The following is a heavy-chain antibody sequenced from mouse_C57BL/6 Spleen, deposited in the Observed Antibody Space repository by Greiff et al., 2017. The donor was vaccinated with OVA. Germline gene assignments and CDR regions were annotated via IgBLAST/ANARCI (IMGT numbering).Heavy chain of an antibody. CDR2: ISYSGST. Sequence: EVKLQESGPGLAKPSQTLSLTCSVTGYSITSDYWNWIRKFPGNKLEYMGYISYSGSTYYNPSLKSRISITRDTSKNQYYLQLNSVTTEDTATYYCARSGAQDKDYYGMVFDYWGQGTTLTVSS. V-gene: IGHV3-8*01. J-gene: IGHJ2*01. CDR3: ARSGAQDKDYYGMVFDY. D-gene: IGHD1-1*01. CDR1: GYSITSDY.